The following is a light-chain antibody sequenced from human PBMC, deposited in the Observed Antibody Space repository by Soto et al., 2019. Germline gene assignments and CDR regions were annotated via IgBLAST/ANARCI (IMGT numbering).Light chain of an antibody. CDR2: DVT. CDR1: SSDVGAYNY. Sequence: QSALTQPRSVSGSPGQSVTISCTGTSSDVGAYNYVSWYQQHPGQAPKVVVYDVTKRPSGVPDRFSGSKSGNTASLTISGLQAEDEADYYCCSYADSYSYVFGSGTKLTVL. CDR3: CSYADSYSYV. J-gene: IGLJ1*01. V-gene: IGLV2-11*01.